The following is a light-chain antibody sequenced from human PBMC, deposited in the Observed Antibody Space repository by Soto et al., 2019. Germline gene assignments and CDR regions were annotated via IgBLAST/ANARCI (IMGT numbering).Light chain of an antibody. J-gene: IGKJ1*01. CDR2: DVS. CDR3: QQYNSYSPWT. CDR1: QSISSW. V-gene: IGKV1-5*01. Sequence: DIQMTQSPSTLSASVGDRVTITCRASQSISSWLAWYQQKLGKAPNLLIYDVSNLESGVPSRFSGSGSGTEFTLTISSLQADDFATYYCQQYNSYSPWTFGQGTKVDI.